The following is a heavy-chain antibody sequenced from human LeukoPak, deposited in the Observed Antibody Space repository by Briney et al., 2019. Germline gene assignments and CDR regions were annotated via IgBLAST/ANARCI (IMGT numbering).Heavy chain of an antibody. D-gene: IGHD2-2*01. CDR1: GFTFSSYA. Sequence: QAGGSLRLSCAASGFTFSSYAMSWVRQAPGKGLEWVSAISGSGGSTYYADSVKGRFTISRDNSKNTLYLQMNSLRAEDTAVYYCAKAQRYCSSTSCHEGWFDPWGQGTLVTVSS. CDR2: ISGSGGST. J-gene: IGHJ5*02. V-gene: IGHV3-23*01. CDR3: AKAQRYCSSTSCHEGWFDP.